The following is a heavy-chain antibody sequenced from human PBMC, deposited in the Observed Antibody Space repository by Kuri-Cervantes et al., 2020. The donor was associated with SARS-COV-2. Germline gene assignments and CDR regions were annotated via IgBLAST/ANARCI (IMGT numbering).Heavy chain of an antibody. J-gene: IGHJ4*02. CDR3: AKDPHGIVVVVAAIDQ. V-gene: IGHV3-30*18. Sequence: GASLKISCASSGFTFSSYGMHWVRQAPGKGLERVAVISYDGSNKYYADSVKGRFTISRDNSKNTLYLQMDSLRPDDTAVYYCAKDPHGIVVVVAAIDQWGQGTLVTVSS. D-gene: IGHD2-15*01. CDR2: ISYDGSNK. CDR1: GFTFSSYG.